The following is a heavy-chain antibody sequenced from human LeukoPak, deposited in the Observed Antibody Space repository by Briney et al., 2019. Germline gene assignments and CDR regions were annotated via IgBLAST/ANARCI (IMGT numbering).Heavy chain of an antibody. J-gene: IGHJ4*02. CDR1: GFTFSDYY. CDR3: AREQIDSSGWPFGIDY. Sequence: PGGSLRLSCAASGFTFSDYYMSWIRQAPGKGLEWVSYISSSSSYTNYADSVKGRFTISRDNAKNSLYLQMNSLRAEDTPVYYWAREQIDSSGWPFGIDYWGKGNLVSVSS. CDR2: ISSSSSYT. D-gene: IGHD6-25*01. V-gene: IGHV3-11*06.